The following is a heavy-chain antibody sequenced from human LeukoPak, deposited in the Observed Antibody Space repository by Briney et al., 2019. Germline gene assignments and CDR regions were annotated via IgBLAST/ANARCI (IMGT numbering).Heavy chain of an antibody. Sequence: GGSLRLSCVASGFTVSTNYMSWVRQAPGKGLEWVSVIYSGGSTYYADSVKGRFTISRDNSKNTLYLQMNSLRAEDTAVYYCAKEHDSSGYDFDYWGQGTLVTVSS. CDR2: IYSGGST. CDR3: AKEHDSSGYDFDY. V-gene: IGHV3-53*01. CDR1: GFTVSTNY. D-gene: IGHD3-22*01. J-gene: IGHJ4*02.